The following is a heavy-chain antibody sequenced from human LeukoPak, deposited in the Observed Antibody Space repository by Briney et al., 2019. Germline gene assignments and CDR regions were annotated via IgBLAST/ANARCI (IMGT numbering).Heavy chain of an antibody. D-gene: IGHD2-15*01. CDR3: ARASIGGLVLGDY. CDR2: ISITSSHI. Sequence: GGSLRLSCAVSGFTFSSYSMNWVRQAPGKGLEWVSFISITSSHINYADSVKGRFTISRDNAKNSLYLQMNSLRAEDTAVYYCARASIGGLVLGDYWGQGTLVPVSS. V-gene: IGHV3-21*01. CDR1: GFTFSSYS. J-gene: IGHJ4*02.